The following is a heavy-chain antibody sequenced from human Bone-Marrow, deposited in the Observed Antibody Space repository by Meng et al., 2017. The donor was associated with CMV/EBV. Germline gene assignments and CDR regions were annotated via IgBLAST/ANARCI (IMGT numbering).Heavy chain of an antibody. CDR3: ARVYYYDISFDY. J-gene: IGHJ4*02. Sequence: GESLKISCAASGFTFSSYWMSWVRQAPGKGLEWVANIKQDGSEKYYVDSVKGRFTISRDNAKNSLYLQMSSLRSEDTAVYYWARVYYYDISFDYWGQGTLVTVSS. D-gene: IGHD3-22*01. V-gene: IGHV3-7*01. CDR1: GFTFSSYW. CDR2: IKQDGSEK.